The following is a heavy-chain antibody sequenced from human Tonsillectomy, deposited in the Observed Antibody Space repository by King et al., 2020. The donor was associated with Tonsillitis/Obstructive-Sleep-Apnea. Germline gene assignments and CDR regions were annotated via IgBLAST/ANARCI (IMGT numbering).Heavy chain of an antibody. CDR3: ARDRGYDFWGGYYMDV. V-gene: IGHV3-72*01. CDR1: GFTFSDHY. J-gene: IGHJ6*03. D-gene: IGHD3-3*01. Sequence: ELQLVQSGGGLVQPGGSLRLSCAASGFTFSDHYMDWVRQAPGKGLEWVCRFRTKSNSYTTEYAASVTGRFIITRDGSKSSLYLQMDSLKTEDTAVYYCARDRGYDFWGGYYMDVWGKGTTVFVSS. CDR2: FRTKSNSYTT.